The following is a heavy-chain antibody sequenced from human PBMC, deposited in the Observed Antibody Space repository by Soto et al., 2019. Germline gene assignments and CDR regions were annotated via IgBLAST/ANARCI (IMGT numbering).Heavy chain of an antibody. J-gene: IGHJ4*02. CDR3: VGGQYYFDY. CDR2: ISYDGSNK. D-gene: IGHD3-10*01. CDR1: GFPFTTYG. Sequence: GGSLRLSCAASGFPFTTYGMHWVREGPGKGLEWVAVISYDGSNKYYADSVKGRFTISRDNSKNMLYLQMNSLRPEDTALYYCVGGQYYFDYRGQGTLVTV. V-gene: IGHV3-30*03.